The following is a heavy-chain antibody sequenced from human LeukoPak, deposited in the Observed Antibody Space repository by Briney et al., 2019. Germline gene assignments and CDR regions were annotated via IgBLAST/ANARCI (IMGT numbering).Heavy chain of an antibody. CDR1: GFTFSSYA. CDR3: TIMHRYYDSSAYWVQ. D-gene: IGHD3-22*01. Sequence: GGSLRLSCAASGFTFSSYAMSWVRQAPGKGLEWVSGISTSGGSTSYADSVRGRFTISRDNPRNTLYMQMNSMRAEDTAVYYCTIMHRYYDSSAYWVQWGQGTLVTVSS. V-gene: IGHV3-23*01. CDR2: ISTSGGST. J-gene: IGHJ4*02.